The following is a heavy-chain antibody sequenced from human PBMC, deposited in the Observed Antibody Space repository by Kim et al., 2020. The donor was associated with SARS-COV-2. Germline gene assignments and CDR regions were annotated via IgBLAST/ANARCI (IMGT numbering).Heavy chain of an antibody. D-gene: IGHD6-6*01. CDR1: GGSFSGYY. V-gene: IGHV4-34*01. Sequence: SETLSLTCAVYGGSFSGYYWSWIRQPPGKGLEWIGEINHSGSTNYNPSLKSRVTISVDTSKNQFSLKLSSVTAADTAVYYCARVIRNLAARRTHSQYYF. CDR3: ARVIRNLAARRTHSQYYF. CDR2: INHSGST. J-gene: IGHJ4*01.